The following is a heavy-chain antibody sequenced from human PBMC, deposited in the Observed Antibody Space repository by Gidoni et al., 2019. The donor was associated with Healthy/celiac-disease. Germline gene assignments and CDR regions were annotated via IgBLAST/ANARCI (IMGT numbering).Heavy chain of an antibody. CDR2: ISYDGSNK. J-gene: IGHJ6*02. CDR3: AKDGADIVVVTAIRDNYYYGMDV. CDR1: GFTFSSYG. V-gene: IGHV3-30*18. Sequence: QVQLVESGGGGVQPGRSLRLSCAASGFTFSSYGLHWVSKAPGKGLVWVAVISYDGSNKYYADSVKGRFTISRDNSKNTLYLQMNSLRAEDTAVYYCAKDGADIVVVTAIRDNYYYGMDVWGQGTTVTVSS. D-gene: IGHD2-21*02.